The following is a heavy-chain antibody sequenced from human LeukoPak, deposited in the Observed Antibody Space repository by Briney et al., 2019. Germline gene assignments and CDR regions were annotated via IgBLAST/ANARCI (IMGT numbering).Heavy chain of an antibody. CDR1: GGSISSGGYY. V-gene: IGHV4-31*03. Sequence: PSQTLSLTCTVSGGSISSGGYYWSWIRQHPGKGLEWIGYIYYSGSTYYNPSLKSRVTISVDTSKNQFSLKLSSVTAADTAVYYCARWFGSGRKWFDPWCQGTLVTVSS. D-gene: IGHD3-10*01. CDR2: IYYSGST. J-gene: IGHJ5*02. CDR3: ARWFGSGRKWFDP.